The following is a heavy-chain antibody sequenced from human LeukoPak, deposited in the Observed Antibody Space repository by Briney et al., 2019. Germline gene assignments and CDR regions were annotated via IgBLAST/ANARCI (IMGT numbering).Heavy chain of an antibody. Sequence: GGSLRLSCAGSGFIFRNYGMHWVRQAPGQGLEWVAVISDGGTHLYYADSVKGRFTISRDNSESTMYLQMNSLRVEDTAVYYCAKEGTRSHAQWAFDFWGQGTMVAVSS. J-gene: IGHJ3*01. D-gene: IGHD6-19*01. CDR1: GFIFRNYG. CDR2: ISDGGTHL. V-gene: IGHV3-30*18. CDR3: AKEGTRSHAQWAFDF.